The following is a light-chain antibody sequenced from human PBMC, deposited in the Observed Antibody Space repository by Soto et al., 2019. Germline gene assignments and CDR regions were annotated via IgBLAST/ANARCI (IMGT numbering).Light chain of an antibody. CDR2: AAS. CDR3: QKYSSVPV. J-gene: IGKJ3*01. V-gene: IGKV1-27*01. Sequence: DIQMTQSPTSLSASVGDRVTITCRASQGIRNFVAWYQQKPGKPPKLLIYAASTLQSGVPSRFSGSGSWTDFTLTINVLQPEDVATYSCQKYSSVPVFGPGTKVEIK. CDR1: QGIRNF.